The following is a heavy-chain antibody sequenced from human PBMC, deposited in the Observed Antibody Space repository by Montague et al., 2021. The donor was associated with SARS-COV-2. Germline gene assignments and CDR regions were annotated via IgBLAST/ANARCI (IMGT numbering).Heavy chain of an antibody. CDR2: INHSGST. V-gene: IGHV4-34*01. D-gene: IGHD2-2*01. J-gene: IGHJ6*02. CDR3: VRVPYRLLFVPRYYGMDD. Sequence: SETLSLTCAVYGGSFSGYYWSWIRQPPGKGLEWIGEINHSGSTKYNPSLKSRVTISVDTSKNQFSLKLSSATAADTAVYYCVRVPYRLLFVPRYYGMDDWGQGTTVTVSS. CDR1: GGSFSGYY.